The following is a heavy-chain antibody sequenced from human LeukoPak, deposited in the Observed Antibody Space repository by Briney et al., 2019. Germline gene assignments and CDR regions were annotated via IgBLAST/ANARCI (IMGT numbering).Heavy chain of an antibody. J-gene: IGHJ4*02. Sequence: PGGSLRLSCAASGFTFSSYAMHWVRQAPGKGLEWVAVISYDGSNKYYADSVKGRFTISRDNSKNSLSLQMNSLRPEDTALYYCAKGQVLPATPIDSWGQGTLVTVSS. CDR1: GFTFSSYA. CDR2: ISYDGSNK. CDR3: AKGQVLPATPIDS. D-gene: IGHD2-15*01. V-gene: IGHV3-30*04.